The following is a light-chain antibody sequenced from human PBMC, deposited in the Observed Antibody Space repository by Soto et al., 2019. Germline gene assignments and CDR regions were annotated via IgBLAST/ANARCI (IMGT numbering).Light chain of an antibody. CDR2: AAS. V-gene: IGKV1-39*01. J-gene: IGKJ1*01. CDR1: QGIRSH. CDR3: HQSYSSWT. Sequence: DIQMTQSPCALSASVGDGVTITFRASQGIRSHLNWYQQKPWKAPNLLIYAASSLHSGVPSRFSGSGSGTDFTLTISSLQPEDFGTFYCHQSYSSWTFGQGPKVDI.